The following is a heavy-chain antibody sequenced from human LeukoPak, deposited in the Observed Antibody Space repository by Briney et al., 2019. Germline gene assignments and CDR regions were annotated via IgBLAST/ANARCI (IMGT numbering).Heavy chain of an antibody. CDR1: GFTFSDYY. V-gene: IGHV3-11*01. J-gene: IGHJ4*02. D-gene: IGHD3-22*01. CDR3: ARDVYNYDSSGYLPDY. CDR2: ISSSGSTI. Sequence: PGGSLRLSCAASGFTFSDYYMSWIRQAPGKGLEWVSYISSSGSTIYYADSVKGRFTISRDNARNSLYLQMNSLRAEDTAVYYCARDVYNYDSSGYLPDYWGQGTLVTVSS.